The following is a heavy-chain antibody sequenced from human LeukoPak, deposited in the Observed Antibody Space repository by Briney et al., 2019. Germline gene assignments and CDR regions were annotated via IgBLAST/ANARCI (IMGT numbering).Heavy chain of an antibody. V-gene: IGHV4-31*03. J-gene: IGHJ3*02. Sequence: SQTLSLTCTVSGGSISSGGYYWSWIRQHPGKGLEWIGYIYYSGSTYYNPSLKSRVTISVDTSKNQFSLKLSSVTAADTAVYYCARFCSGYDRRTYDAFDIWGQGTMVTVSS. CDR1: GGSISSGGYY. CDR2: IYYSGST. CDR3: ARFCSGYDRRTYDAFDI. D-gene: IGHD5-12*01.